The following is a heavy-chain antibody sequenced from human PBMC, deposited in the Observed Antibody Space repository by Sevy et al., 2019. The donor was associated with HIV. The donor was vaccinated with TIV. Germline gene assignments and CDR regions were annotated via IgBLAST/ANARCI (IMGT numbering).Heavy chain of an antibody. CDR3: ARGGGNGWYYFDY. V-gene: IGHV1-69*13. CDR2: IIPILGTV. CDR1: GGTFSSYG. D-gene: IGHD6-19*01. Sequence: ASVKVSCKASGGTFSSYGISWVRQAPGQGLEWMGGIIPILGTVNYAQKFQGRVTITADESTKTAYMELGGLRSEDTAGYYWARGGGNGWYYFDYWGQETLVTVSS. J-gene: IGHJ4*02.